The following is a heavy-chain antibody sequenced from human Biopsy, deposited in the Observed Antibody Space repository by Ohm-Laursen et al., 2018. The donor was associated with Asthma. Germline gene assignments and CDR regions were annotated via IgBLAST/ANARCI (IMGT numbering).Heavy chain of an antibody. V-gene: IGHV1-18*01. CDR3: ARAVDYSHYYGIDV. CDR1: GYTFNSVG. J-gene: IGHJ6*02. D-gene: IGHD3-10*01. CDR2: ISVYNGNT. Sequence: GSSVKVSCKTSGYTFNSVGTTWVRQAPGQGLEWMGWISVYNGNTKVAQKLQDRVTMITDTSTSTAYMELRSLRSDDTAVYFCARAVDYSHYYGIDVWGQGTTVTVS.